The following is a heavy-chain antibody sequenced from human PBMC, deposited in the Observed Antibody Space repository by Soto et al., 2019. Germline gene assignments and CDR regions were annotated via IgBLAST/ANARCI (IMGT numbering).Heavy chain of an antibody. D-gene: IGHD2-15*01. CDR3: AIPGGHRRGYFDD. CDR2: IWYDGSNK. CDR1: GFTFSSYG. V-gene: IGHV3-30*02. Sequence: GGSLRLSCAASGFTFSSYGMHWVRQAPGKGLEWVAVIWYDGSNKYYADSVKGRFTISRDNSKNTLYLQMNSLRAEDTAVYYCAIPGGHRRGYFDDWGQGTLVNVSS. J-gene: IGHJ4*02.